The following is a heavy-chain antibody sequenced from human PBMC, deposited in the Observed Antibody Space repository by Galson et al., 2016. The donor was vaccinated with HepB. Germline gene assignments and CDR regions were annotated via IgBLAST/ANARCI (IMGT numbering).Heavy chain of an antibody. J-gene: IGHJ4*02. CDR1: GFTFSNYN. CDR3: ARDVWPEDY. CDR2: ISSTSRTV. D-gene: IGHD2-21*01. Sequence: LRLSCAASGFTFSNYNINWVRQAPGKGLEWLLYISSTSRTVSYADSVLGRFTISRDSATNSVYLQMNSLRVEDTAVYYCARDVWPEDYWGQGTLVTVSS. V-gene: IGHV3-48*01.